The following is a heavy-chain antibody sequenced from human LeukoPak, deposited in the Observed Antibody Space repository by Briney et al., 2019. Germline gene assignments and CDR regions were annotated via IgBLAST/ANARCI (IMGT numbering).Heavy chain of an antibody. CDR3: ASTYGSGSYADE. V-gene: IGHV1-69*04. Sequence: ASVKVSCKASGGTSNSHAISWVRQAPGQGLEWMGRIIPILGIANYAQKFQGRVTITADKSTSTAYMELSSLRSEDTTVYYCASTYGSGSYADEWGQGTLVTVSS. D-gene: IGHD3-10*01. J-gene: IGHJ4*02. CDR2: IIPILGIA. CDR1: GGTSNSHA.